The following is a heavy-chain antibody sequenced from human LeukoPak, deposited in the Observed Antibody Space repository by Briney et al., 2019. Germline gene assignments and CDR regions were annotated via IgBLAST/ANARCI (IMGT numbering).Heavy chain of an antibody. CDR1: GGSISSYY. V-gene: IGHV4-59*01. J-gene: IGHJ4*02. CDR3: ARDSRWGAARYDY. Sequence: SETLSLTCTVSGGSISSYYWSWIRQPPGKGLEWIGYIYYSGSTNYNPSLKSRVTISVDTSKNQFSLKLSSVTAADTAVYCCARDSRWGAARYDYWGQGTLVTVSS. CDR2: IYYSGST. D-gene: IGHD6-6*01.